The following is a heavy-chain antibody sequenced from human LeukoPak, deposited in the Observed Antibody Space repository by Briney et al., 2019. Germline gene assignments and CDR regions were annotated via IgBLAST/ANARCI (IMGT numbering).Heavy chain of an antibody. D-gene: IGHD3-3*01. CDR1: GGTFGSYA. CDR2: IIPIFGTA. V-gene: IGHV1-69*13. Sequence: SVNVSCKASGGTFGSYAISWVRQAPGQGLEWMGGIIPIFGTANYAQKFQGRVTITADESTSTAYMELSSLRSEDTAVYYCARGGLRFLEDGMDVWGQGTTVTVSS. CDR3: ARGGLRFLEDGMDV. J-gene: IGHJ6*02.